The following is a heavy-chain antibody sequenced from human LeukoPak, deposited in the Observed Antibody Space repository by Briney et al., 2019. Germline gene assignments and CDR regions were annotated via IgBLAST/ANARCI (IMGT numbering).Heavy chain of an antibody. D-gene: IGHD3-22*01. CDR3: AKQCGPYYDSSAYYSDY. V-gene: IGHV3-23*01. CDR1: GFTFSSYA. Sequence: PGGSLRLSCAASGFTFSSYAMSWVLQAPGKGLEWVSIISGSGGSTYYADSVKGRFTISRDNSKDTLYFQMNSLRAEDTAVYYCAKQCGPYYDSSAYYSDYWGQGTLVTVSS. J-gene: IGHJ4*02. CDR2: ISGSGGST.